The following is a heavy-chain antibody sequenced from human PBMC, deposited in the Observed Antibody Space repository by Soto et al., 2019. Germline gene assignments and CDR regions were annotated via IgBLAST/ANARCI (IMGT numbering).Heavy chain of an antibody. CDR1: GGSISSSSYY. CDR3: ARHVSSHMLAYYDFWSGYPRGWFDP. D-gene: IGHD3-3*01. CDR2: IYYCGGT. J-gene: IGHJ5*02. Sequence: QLQLQESGPGLVKPSETLSLTCTVSGGSISSSSYYWGWIRQPPGKGLEWIGRIYYCGGTYYNPSLKRRAPISVDTSKNQGSLELSSVTAADTAVYYCARHVSSHMLAYYDFWSGYPRGWFDPWGQGTLVTVSS. V-gene: IGHV4-39*01.